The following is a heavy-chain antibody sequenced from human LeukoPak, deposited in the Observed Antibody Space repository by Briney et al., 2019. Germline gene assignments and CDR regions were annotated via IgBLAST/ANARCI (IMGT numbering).Heavy chain of an antibody. V-gene: IGHV4-31*03. D-gene: IGHD3-22*01. CDR3: AREVVVKYPYFDH. CDR2: IYYSGST. CDR1: GGSISSGGYS. J-gene: IGHJ4*02. Sequence: SETLSLTCTVSGGSISSGGYSWSWIRQHPGKGLEWIGYIYYSGSTYYNPSLKSRVTISVDTSKNQFSLKLSSVTAADTAVYYCAREVVVKYPYFDHWGQGTLVTVSS.